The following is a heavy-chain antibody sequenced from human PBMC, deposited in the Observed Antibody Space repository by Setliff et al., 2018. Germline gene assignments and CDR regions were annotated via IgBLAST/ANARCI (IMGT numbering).Heavy chain of an antibody. V-gene: IGHV1-69*05. CDR2: TIPLFGTT. CDR1: GGTFSNYG. D-gene: IGHD5-18*01. CDR3: AREGVDTRSSTDYRYYMDV. Sequence: GASVKVSCKASGGTFSNYGVSWVRQAPGQGLEWMGGTIPLFGTTDYAQKFHGRVTIITDESTSTAYMELSSLTSDDTAAYYCAREGVDTRSSTDYRYYMDVWGQGTTVTVSS. J-gene: IGHJ6*03.